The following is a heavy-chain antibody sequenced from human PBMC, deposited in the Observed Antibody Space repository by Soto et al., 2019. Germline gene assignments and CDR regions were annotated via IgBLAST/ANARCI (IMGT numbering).Heavy chain of an antibody. Sequence: SVKVSCKASGFTFTSSAVQWVRQARGQRLEWIGWIVVGSGNTNCAQKFQERVTITRDMSTSTAYMELSSLRSEDTAVYYCAAEGLGISGCSSTSCYYYYGMDVWGQGTTVTVSS. CDR3: AAEGLGISGCSSTSCYYYYGMDV. CDR1: GFTFTSSA. D-gene: IGHD2-2*01. J-gene: IGHJ6*02. V-gene: IGHV1-58*01. CDR2: IVVGSGNT.